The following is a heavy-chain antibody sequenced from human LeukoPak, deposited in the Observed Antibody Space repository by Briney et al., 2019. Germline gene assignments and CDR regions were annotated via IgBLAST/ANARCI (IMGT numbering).Heavy chain of an antibody. J-gene: IGHJ4*02. V-gene: IGHV4-34*01. D-gene: IGHD3-10*01. CDR1: GGSFSGYY. CDR2: IDQSGSI. Sequence: SETLSLTCAVYGGSFSGYYWSWLRQPPGKGLEWIGEIDQSGSINYNPSLKSRVTITIDTSKNQFSLKLNSVIAADTAVYYCAINDGSGSYYKSDYWGQGTLVTVSS. CDR3: AINDGSGSYYKSDY.